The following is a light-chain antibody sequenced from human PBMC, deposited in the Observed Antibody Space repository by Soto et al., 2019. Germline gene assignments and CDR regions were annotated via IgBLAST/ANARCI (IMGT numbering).Light chain of an antibody. CDR2: GAS. Sequence: EIVLTQSPDTLSLSPGERATLSCRASQTVSSNYLNWYQQKPGQAPRLLIYGASSRATGIPDRFSGSGSGTDFTDFTLTISRLEPEDFAVYYCQQFGSSPLTFGGGTKVDIK. CDR3: QQFGSSPLT. J-gene: IGKJ4*01. CDR1: QTVSSNY. V-gene: IGKV3-20*01.